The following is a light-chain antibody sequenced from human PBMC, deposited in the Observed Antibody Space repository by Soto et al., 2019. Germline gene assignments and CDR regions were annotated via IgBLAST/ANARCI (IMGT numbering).Light chain of an antibody. J-gene: IGKJ1*01. CDR1: ETVATN. CDR2: GAS. Sequence: VMTQSPATLSVSPGERATLSCWASETVATNLAWYQQKPGQAPRLLISGASTKAAGISDRFRGSGSGTAFTLTISSLRSEASAIYYCQQYFEWPPMTFGQGTKVEI. CDR3: QQYFEWPPMT. V-gene: IGKV3-15*01.